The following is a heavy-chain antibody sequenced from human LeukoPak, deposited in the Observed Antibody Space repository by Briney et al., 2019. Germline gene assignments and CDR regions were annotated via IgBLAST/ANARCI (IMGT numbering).Heavy chain of an antibody. CDR1: GGSISSYY. D-gene: IGHD5-24*01. Sequence: PSETLSLTCTVSGGSISSYYWSWIRQPPGKGLEWIGYIYYSGSTNYNPSLKSRVTISVDTSKNQFSLKLSSVSAADTAVYYCARGDGYNNRPYYFAYWGQGTLVTVSS. CDR2: IYYSGST. V-gene: IGHV4-59*01. J-gene: IGHJ4*02. CDR3: ARGDGYNNRPYYFAY.